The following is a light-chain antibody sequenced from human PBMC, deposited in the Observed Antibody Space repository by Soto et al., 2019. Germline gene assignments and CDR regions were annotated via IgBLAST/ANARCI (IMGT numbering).Light chain of an antibody. V-gene: IGKV3-11*01. CDR3: QQRSNWPPFT. Sequence: RVLAQFPATPSLSPGGRATLPCRASQSVSSYLAWYQQKPGQAPRLLIYDASNRATGIPARFSGSGSGTDFTLTISSLEPEDFAVYYCQQRSNWPPFTFGPGTKVDIK. CDR1: QSVSSY. J-gene: IGKJ3*01. CDR2: DAS.